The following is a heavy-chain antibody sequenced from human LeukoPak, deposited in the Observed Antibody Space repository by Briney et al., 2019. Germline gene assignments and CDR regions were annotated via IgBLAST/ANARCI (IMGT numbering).Heavy chain of an antibody. D-gene: IGHD3-3*01. CDR2: IIPIFGTA. CDR3: ARGHCFLECPTAFDY. Sequence: VASVKVPCKASGGTFSSYAISWVRQAPGQGLEWMGGIIPIFGTANYAQKFQGRVTITADESTSTAYMELSSLRSEDTAVYYCARGHCFLECPTAFDYWGRGTLVTVSS. CDR1: GGTFSSYA. J-gene: IGHJ4*02. V-gene: IGHV1-69*01.